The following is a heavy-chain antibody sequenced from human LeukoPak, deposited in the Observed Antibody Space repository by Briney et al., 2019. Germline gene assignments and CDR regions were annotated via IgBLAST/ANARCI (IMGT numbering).Heavy chain of an antibody. J-gene: IGHJ4*02. V-gene: IGHV3-30*18. CDR3: AKDGGGNYYGSGSYYGGLTYYFDY. CDR1: GFTFSSYG. Sequence: HPGGTLRLSCAASGFTFSSYGMHWVRQAPGKGLEWVAVISYDGSNKYYADSVKGRFTISRDNSKNTLYLQMNSLRAEDTAVYYCAKDGGGNYYGSGSYYGGLTYYFDYWGQGTLVTVSS. CDR2: ISYDGSNK. D-gene: IGHD3-10*01.